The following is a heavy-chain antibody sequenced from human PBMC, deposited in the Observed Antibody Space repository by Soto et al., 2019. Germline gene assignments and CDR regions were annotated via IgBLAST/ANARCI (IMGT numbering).Heavy chain of an antibody. CDR1: GFTFTRYS. V-gene: IGHV3-21*06. CDR3: ARESEDLSSNLDY. Sequence: GGSLRLSCAASGFTFTRYSMNWVRQAPGKGLEWVASISSTTNYIYYGESLKGRLTISRDNAKNSMYLQMNTLRAEDTAVYYCARESEDLSSNLDYWGQGTLVTVSS. CDR2: ISSTTNYI. J-gene: IGHJ4*02.